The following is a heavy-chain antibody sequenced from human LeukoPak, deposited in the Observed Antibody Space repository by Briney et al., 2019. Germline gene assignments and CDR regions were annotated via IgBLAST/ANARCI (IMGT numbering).Heavy chain of an antibody. CDR3: ARTYYYDSSGYPDY. CDR2: IDWDDDK. V-gene: IGHV2-70*11. CDR1: GFSLSTSGMC. J-gene: IGHJ4*02. Sequence: SGPALVXPTQTLTLTCTFSGFSLSTSGMCVSWIRQPPGKALEWLARIDWDDDKYYSTSLKTRLTISKDTSKNQVVLTMTNMDPVDTATYYCARTYYYDSSGYPDYWGQGTLVTVSS. D-gene: IGHD3-22*01.